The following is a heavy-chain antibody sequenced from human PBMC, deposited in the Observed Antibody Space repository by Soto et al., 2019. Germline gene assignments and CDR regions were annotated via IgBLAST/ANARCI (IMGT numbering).Heavy chain of an antibody. Sequence: EVQLVASGGGLVQPGGSLRLSCAASGFTFSNYWMHWVRLTPGKGLVWVSRIKGDGSSTNYADSVKGRFTISRDNAKSTLFLQLNSQGAEDTAVYYCTRASRERPTNLDYWGQGTLVTVSS. J-gene: IGHJ4*02. V-gene: IGHV3-74*01. CDR3: TRASRERPTNLDY. CDR2: IKGDGSST. D-gene: IGHD1-1*01. CDR1: GFTFSNYW.